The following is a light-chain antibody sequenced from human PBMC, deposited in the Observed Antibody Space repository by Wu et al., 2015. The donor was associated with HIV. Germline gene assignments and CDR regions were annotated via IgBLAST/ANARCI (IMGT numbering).Light chain of an antibody. Sequence: EIVLTQSPGTLSLSPGERATLSCRASQSVSSSYLAWYQQKPGQAPRLLIYGASSRATGIPDRFSGSGSGTDFTLTISRLEPEDFAVYYCHQYATEPLTFGGGTKVEIK. CDR3: HQYATEPLT. CDR1: QSVSSSY. J-gene: IGKJ4*01. V-gene: IGKV3-20*01. CDR2: GAS.